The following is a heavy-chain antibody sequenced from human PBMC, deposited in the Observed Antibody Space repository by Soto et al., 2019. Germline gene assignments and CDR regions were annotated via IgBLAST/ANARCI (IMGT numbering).Heavy chain of an antibody. J-gene: IGHJ4*02. D-gene: IGHD1-20*01. Sequence: QVHLQESGPGLVKPSETLSLTCSVSSGSFGRYFWSWIRQPPGKGLEWIGYIFDGDRTHYTTSLKSRATISLDTSKHQFSLNLISVTAADTAVYYCARGGYHSAPETYLNFFDSWGQGALVTVSS. CDR1: SGSFGRYF. CDR3: ARGGYHSAPETYLNFFDS. CDR2: IFDGDRT. V-gene: IGHV4-59*01.